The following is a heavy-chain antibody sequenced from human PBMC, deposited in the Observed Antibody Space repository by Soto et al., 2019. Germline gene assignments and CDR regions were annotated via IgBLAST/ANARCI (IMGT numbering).Heavy chain of an antibody. CDR3: ARPDSDSFWFDT. CDR2: IYYSGST. CDR1: GGSVSSGSYY. Sequence: SETLSLTCTVSGGSVSSGSYYWSWIRQPPGKGLEWIAYIYYSGSTTYNPSLKSRVAISMDTSKNQFSLKLSSVTAADTAIYYCARPDSDSFWFDTWGQGTLVTVSS. D-gene: IGHD6-6*01. J-gene: IGHJ5*02. V-gene: IGHV4-61*01.